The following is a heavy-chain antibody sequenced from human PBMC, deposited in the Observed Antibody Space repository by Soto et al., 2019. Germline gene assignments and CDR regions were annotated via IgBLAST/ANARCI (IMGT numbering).Heavy chain of an antibody. D-gene: IGHD3-3*01. CDR2: ISAYNGNT. J-gene: IGHJ4*02. V-gene: IGHV1-18*04. Sequence: ASVKVSCKASGYTFTSYGISGVRQAPGQGLEWMGWISAYNGNTNYAQKLQGRVTMTTDTSTSTAYMELRSLRSDDTAVYYCARGSTLFGLVIAAFEYLGQGTLVTVCS. CDR1: GYTFTSYG. CDR3: ARGSTLFGLVIAAFEY.